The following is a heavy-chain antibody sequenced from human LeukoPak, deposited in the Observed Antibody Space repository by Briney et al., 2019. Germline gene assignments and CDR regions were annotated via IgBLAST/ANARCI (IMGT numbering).Heavy chain of an antibody. J-gene: IGHJ5*02. D-gene: IGHD3-3*01. Sequence: GGSLRLSCAASGFTVSSNHMSWVRQAPGKGLEWVSVIYSGGSTYYADSVKGRFTISRDNSKNTLYLQMNSLRAEDTAVYYCARGQGFWSGSDWFDPWGQGTLVTVSS. CDR1: GFTVSSNH. CDR2: IYSGGST. CDR3: ARGQGFWSGSDWFDP. V-gene: IGHV3-66*02.